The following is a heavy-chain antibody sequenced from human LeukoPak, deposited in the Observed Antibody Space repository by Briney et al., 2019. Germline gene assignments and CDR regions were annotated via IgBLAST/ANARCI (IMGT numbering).Heavy chain of an antibody. CDR3: AKGLFPGMIVVATTGGFDY. D-gene: IGHD3-22*01. CDR2: IRYDGSNK. CDR1: GFTFSSYG. Sequence: GGSLRLSCAASGFTFSSYGMHWVRQAPGKGLEWVAFIRYDGSNKYYADSVKGRFTISRDNSKNTLYLQMNSLRAEDTAVYYCAKGLFPGMIVVATTGGFDYWGQGTLVTVSS. V-gene: IGHV3-30*02. J-gene: IGHJ4*02.